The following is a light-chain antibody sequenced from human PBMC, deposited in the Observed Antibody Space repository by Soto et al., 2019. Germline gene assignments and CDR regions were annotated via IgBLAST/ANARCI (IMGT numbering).Light chain of an antibody. CDR1: QGIRSA. Sequence: IQVTQSPSSLSASVGDRVTITCRTSQGIRSALGWYQQKPGKVPKLLIYAASTLQSGVPSRLSGSGSGTEFTLTISSLQPDDFATYYCQQYNSYPWTFGQGTKVDIK. J-gene: IGKJ1*01. V-gene: IGKV1-17*01. CDR3: QQYNSYPWT. CDR2: AAS.